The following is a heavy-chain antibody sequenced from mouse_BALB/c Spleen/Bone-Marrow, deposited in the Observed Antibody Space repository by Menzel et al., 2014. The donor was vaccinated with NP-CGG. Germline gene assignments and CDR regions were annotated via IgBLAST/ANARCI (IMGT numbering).Heavy chain of an antibody. J-gene: IGHJ4*01. CDR1: GFTLSSYA. Sequence: EVMLVESGGGLVKPGGSLKLSCAASGFTLSSYAMSWVRQTPEKRLEWVASFSSGGNIYYPDSVKGRFTISRDNVRNILYLQMSSLRSEDTAMYYCARGGLVRGYGMDYWGQGTSVTVSS. CDR3: ARGGLVRGYGMDY. CDR2: FSSGGNI. D-gene: IGHD1-1*01. V-gene: IGHV5-6-5*01.